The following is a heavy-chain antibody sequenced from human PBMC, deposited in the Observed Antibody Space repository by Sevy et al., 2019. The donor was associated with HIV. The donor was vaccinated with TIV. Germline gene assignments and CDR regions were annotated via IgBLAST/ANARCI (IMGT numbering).Heavy chain of an antibody. V-gene: IGHV3-33*01. J-gene: IGHJ6*02. CDR2: IRYDGRDK. D-gene: IGHD3-3*01. CDR1: GFTLSSYG. CDR3: ARDRLGITISAEWGGGMDV. Sequence: GGSLRLSCVASGFTLSSYGMHWVRQAPGKGLEWVAVIRYDGRDKYYADSVKGRFTIPRDNSKNTLYLQMKSLRAEDTAVYYCARDRLGITISAEWGGGMDVWGQGTTVTVSS.